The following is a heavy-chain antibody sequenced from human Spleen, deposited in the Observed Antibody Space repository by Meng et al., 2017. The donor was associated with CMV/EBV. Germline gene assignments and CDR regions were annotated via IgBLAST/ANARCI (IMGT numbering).Heavy chain of an antibody. J-gene: IGHJ4*02. CDR1: GGSVSSGSYY. CDR3: ARDGIAVAGTWSPTDY. CDR2: IYYSGST. V-gene: IGHV4-61*01. D-gene: IGHD6-19*01. Sequence: SETLSLTCTVSGGSVSSGSYYWSWIRQPPGKGLEWIGYIYYSGSTNYNPSLKSRVTISVDTSKNQFSLKLSSVTAADTAVYYCARDGIAVAGTWSPTDYWGQGTLVTVSS.